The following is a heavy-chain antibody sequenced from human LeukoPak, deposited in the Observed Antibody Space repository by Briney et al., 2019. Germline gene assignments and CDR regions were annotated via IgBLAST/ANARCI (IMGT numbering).Heavy chain of an antibody. CDR2: IRSKAYGGTT. J-gene: IGHJ4*02. D-gene: IGHD3-9*01. Sequence: GGSLRLSCTASGFTFGDYAMSLFRQAPGKGLEWVGFIRSKAYGGTTEYAASVKGRFTISRDDSKSIAYLQMNSLKTEDTAVYYCTRDRGLRYFDWLLFDYWGQGTLVTVSS. CDR1: GFTFGDYA. V-gene: IGHV3-49*03. CDR3: TRDRGLRYFDWLLFDY.